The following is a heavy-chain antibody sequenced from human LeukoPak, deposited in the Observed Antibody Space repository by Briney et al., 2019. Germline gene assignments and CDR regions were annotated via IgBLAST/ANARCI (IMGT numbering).Heavy chain of an antibody. CDR1: GITITSSW. CDR3: TRAFYSSSDI. J-gene: IGHJ4*02. Sequence: GGSLRLSCAASGITITSSWMTWVRQAPGKGLEWVANINHDGSEKYYVDSVKGRFTVSRDNAKISVYLQMNNLRAEDTAMYYCTRAFYSSSDIWGQGTLDAVSS. CDR2: INHDGSEK. V-gene: IGHV3-7*01. D-gene: IGHD3-22*01.